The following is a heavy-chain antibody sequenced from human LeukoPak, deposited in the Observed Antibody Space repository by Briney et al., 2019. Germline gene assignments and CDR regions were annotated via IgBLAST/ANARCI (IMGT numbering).Heavy chain of an antibody. D-gene: IGHD3-9*01. CDR1: GFTFSDYY. V-gene: IGHV3-11*06. CDR2: ISSSSSYT. CDR3: ARTVYDILTGFGY. J-gene: IGHJ4*02. Sequence: GGSLRLSCAASGFTFSDYYMSWIRQAPGKGLEWVSYISSSSSYTNYADPVKGRFTISRDDAKNSLYLQMNSLRAEDTAVYYCARTVYDILTGFGYWGQGTLVTVSS.